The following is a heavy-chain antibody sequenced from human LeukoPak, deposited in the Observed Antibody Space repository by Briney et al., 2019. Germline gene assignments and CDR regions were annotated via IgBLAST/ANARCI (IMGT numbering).Heavy chain of an antibody. D-gene: IGHD3-9*01. CDR3: ARGLVNPYDAFDI. CDR1: GGSISSGDYY. J-gene: IGHJ3*02. Sequence: NPSQTPSLTCTVSGGSISSGDYYWSWIRQPPGKGLEWIGYIYYSGSTYYNPSLKSRVTISVDTSKNQFSLKLSSVTAADTAVYYCARGLVNPYDAFDIWGQGTMVTVSS. V-gene: IGHV4-30-4*01. CDR2: IYYSGST.